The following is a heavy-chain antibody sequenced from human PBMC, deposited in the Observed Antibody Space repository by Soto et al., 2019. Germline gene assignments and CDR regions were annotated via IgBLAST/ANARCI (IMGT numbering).Heavy chain of an antibody. CDR1: GFTFSHHA. J-gene: IGHJ3*02. CDR2: IWYDGSVK. D-gene: IGHD6-13*01. Sequence: QVQLVESGGGVVQPGSSLRLSCATSGFTFSHHAMHWVSQAPGKGLQCVAQIWYDGSVKNYADSMKGRFTISRDSPKNTLFLQMNSLRFEDTAVYYCARDGQQLAPYAFDIWGQWTLVIVSS. CDR3: ARDGQQLAPYAFDI. V-gene: IGHV3-33*01.